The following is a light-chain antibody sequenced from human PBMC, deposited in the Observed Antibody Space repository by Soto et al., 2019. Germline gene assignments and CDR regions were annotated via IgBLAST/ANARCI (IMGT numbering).Light chain of an antibody. V-gene: IGKV3-20*01. Sequence: EIVMTPSPGTLSLSPGERATLSCRASQSVSSSFVAWFQQKPGQAPRLLIYGTSSRATGIPDRFSGSGSGTDFTLTISRLEPEDFAVYYCQQYGSSPLTFGGGTKVDI. CDR1: QSVSSSF. CDR3: QQYGSSPLT. CDR2: GTS. J-gene: IGKJ4*01.